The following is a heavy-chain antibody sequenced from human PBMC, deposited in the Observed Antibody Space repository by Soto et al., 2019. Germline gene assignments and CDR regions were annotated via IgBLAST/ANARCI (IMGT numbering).Heavy chain of an antibody. CDR1: GFTFSSYG. V-gene: IGHV3-30*18. D-gene: IGHD3-9*01. CDR3: AKGFDWLSPVDY. J-gene: IGHJ4*02. Sequence: PRLSCAASGFTFSSYGMHWVRQAPGKGLEWVAVISYDGSNKYYADSVKGRFTISRDNSKNTLYLQMNSLRAEDTAVYYCAKGFDWLSPVDYWRQGTLVTVSS. CDR2: ISYDGSNK.